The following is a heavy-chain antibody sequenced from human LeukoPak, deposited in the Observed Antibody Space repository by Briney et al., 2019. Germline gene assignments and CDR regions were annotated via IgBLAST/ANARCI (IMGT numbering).Heavy chain of an antibody. J-gene: IGHJ4*02. CDR3: VSPGYDY. CDR1: GFTFSSHA. CDR2: ISDSGDST. D-gene: IGHD6-13*01. V-gene: IGHV3-23*01. Sequence: GGSLRLSCAASGFTFSSHALSWVRQAPGKGLAWVSSISDSGDSTYYADSVKGRFTISRDNSKNTLWLQMNSLRGEDTAIYYCVSPGYDYWGQRTLVSVSS.